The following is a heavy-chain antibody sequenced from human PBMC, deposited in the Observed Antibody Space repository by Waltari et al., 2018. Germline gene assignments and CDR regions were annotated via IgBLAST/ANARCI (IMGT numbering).Heavy chain of an antibody. D-gene: IGHD1-26*01. CDR2: ISYDGSNK. CDR1: GFTFSSYG. J-gene: IGHJ4*02. CDR3: AKGADLGADY. Sequence: QVQLVESGGGVVQPGRSLRLSCAASGFTFSSYGMHWVRQAPGKGLEWVAVISYDGSNKYYADSVKGRFTISRDNSKNTLYLQMNSLRAEDTAVYYCAKGADLGADYWGQGTLVTVSS. V-gene: IGHV3-30*18.